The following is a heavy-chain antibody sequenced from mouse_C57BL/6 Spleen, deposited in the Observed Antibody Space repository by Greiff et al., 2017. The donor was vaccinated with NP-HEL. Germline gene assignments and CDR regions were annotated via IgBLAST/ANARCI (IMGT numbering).Heavy chain of an antibody. CDR2: IDPSDSYT. Sequence: QVQLQQPGAELVKPGASVKLSCKASGYTFTSYWMQWVKQRPGQGLEWIGEIDPSDSYTNYNQKFKGKATLTVDTSSSTAYMQLSSLTSEDSAVYYCARSRRPNWDAYWGQGTLVTVSA. J-gene: IGHJ3*01. D-gene: IGHD4-1*01. V-gene: IGHV1-50*01. CDR3: ARSRRPNWDAY. CDR1: GYTFTSYW.